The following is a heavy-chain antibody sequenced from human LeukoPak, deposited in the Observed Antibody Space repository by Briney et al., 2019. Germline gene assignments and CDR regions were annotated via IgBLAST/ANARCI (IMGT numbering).Heavy chain of an antibody. J-gene: IGHJ4*02. CDR1: GGSTSSGGYY. Sequence: SETLSLTCTVSGGSTSSGGYYWSWIRQHPGKGLEWIGYIYYSGSTYYNPSLKSRVTISVDTSKNQFSLKLSSVTAADTAVYYCARGVEIAYYDFWSGYYFDYWGQGTLVTVSS. D-gene: IGHD3-3*01. V-gene: IGHV4-31*03. CDR3: ARGVEIAYYDFWSGYYFDY. CDR2: IYYSGST.